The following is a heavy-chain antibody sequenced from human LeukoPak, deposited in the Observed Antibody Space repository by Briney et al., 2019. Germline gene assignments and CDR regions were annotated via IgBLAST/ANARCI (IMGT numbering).Heavy chain of an antibody. V-gene: IGHV3-11*04. D-gene: IGHD1-26*01. CDR2: SSSGGDII. Sequence: GGSLRLSCAASGFTFKDYYMAWIRQAPGKGLEWVSYSSSGGDIIYYADAVKGRFTISRDNAKDSLYLQLSSLRAEDTAVYYCARGAVKWDLHISGFDVWGQGTVVTVSA. CDR1: GFTFKDYY. J-gene: IGHJ3*01. CDR3: ARGAVKWDLHISGFDV.